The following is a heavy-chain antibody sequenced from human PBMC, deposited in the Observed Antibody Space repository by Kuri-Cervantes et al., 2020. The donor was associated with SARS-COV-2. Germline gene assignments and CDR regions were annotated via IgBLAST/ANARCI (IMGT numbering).Heavy chain of an antibody. D-gene: IGHD2-8*02. CDR1: GGTFSSYS. CDR3: ARSQGYCTANSCSWNWFDP. CDR2: IIPTFDTA. V-gene: IGHV1-69*13. J-gene: IGHJ5*02. Sequence: SVKVSCKASGGTFSSYSVNWVRQAPGQGLEWMGRIIPTFDTATYAQKFQGRVIFTADESSSTANMEVNSLTSEDTAVYFCARSQGYCTANSCSWNWFDPWGQGTQVTVSS.